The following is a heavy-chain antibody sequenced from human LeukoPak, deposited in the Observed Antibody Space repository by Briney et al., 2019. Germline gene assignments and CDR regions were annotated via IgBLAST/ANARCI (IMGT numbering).Heavy chain of an antibody. CDR1: GFTFSSYS. D-gene: IGHD2-8*01. J-gene: IGHJ4*02. CDR2: ISSSSSYI. V-gene: IGHV3-21*01. CDR3: ARDMLEENFDY. Sequence: GGSLRLSCAASGFTFSSYSMNWDRQAPGKGLEWVSSISSSSSYIYYADSVKGRFTISRDNAKNSLYLQMNSLRAEDTAVYYCARDMLEENFDYWGQGTLVTVSS.